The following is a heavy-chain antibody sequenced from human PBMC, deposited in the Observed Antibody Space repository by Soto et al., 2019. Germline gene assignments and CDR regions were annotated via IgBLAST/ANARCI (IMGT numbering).Heavy chain of an antibody. D-gene: IGHD6-13*01. V-gene: IGHV4-39*07. Sequence: SETLSLTCTVSGGSLSSSTYYWGWSRRPPGKGLEWIGSIYHSGSTHYNPALKSRVTMSVDASKNQFSLRLTSMTAADTAVYYCVASLAASGLNWLDPWGRGTLVTVSS. J-gene: IGHJ5*02. CDR2: IYHSGST. CDR1: GGSLSSSTYY. CDR3: VASLAASGLNWLDP.